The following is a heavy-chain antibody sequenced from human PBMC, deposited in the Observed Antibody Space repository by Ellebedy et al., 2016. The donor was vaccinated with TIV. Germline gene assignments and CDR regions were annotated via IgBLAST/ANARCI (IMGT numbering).Heavy chain of an antibody. D-gene: IGHD3/OR15-3a*01. J-gene: IGHJ5*02. Sequence: AASVKVSCMASGYTFTDYDINWVRQATGQGLEYLGWMKPGSGNTGYAQKFEGRVTMTRNTSTSTAYMERSSLRSDDTDVYYCVVGLFHPWGQGTLVSVSS. CDR3: VVGLFHP. CDR2: MKPGSGNT. V-gene: IGHV1-8*01. CDR1: GYTFTDYD.